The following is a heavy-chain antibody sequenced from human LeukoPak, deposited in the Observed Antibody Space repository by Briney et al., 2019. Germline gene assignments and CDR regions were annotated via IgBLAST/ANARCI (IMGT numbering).Heavy chain of an antibody. Sequence: SETLSLTCPVSGGSINGYYWSWIRQPPGKGLEWIGYIYYSGSTNYNPSLKSRVTISVDTSKNQLSLKLSSVTAADTAVYYCARDWVRDGYNYDGMDVWGQGTTVTVSS. D-gene: IGHD5-24*01. CDR3: ARDWVRDGYNYDGMDV. CDR2: IYYSGST. V-gene: IGHV4-59*01. J-gene: IGHJ6*02. CDR1: GGSINGYY.